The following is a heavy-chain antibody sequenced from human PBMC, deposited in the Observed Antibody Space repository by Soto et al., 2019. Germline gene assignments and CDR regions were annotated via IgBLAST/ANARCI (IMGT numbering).Heavy chain of an antibody. CDR3: AKAGDLWRVDLLGCNSKYCFNY. V-gene: IGHV4-34*01. Sequence: QVHLQQWGAGLLKPSETLSLTCAVSGGPFSAYYCSWIRKPPGKGLEWVGEINRSGSANYNPSLKRRVTISVDTSKNQFSRKLSSVTDADTAVYDCAKAGDLWRVDLLGCNSKYCFNYWGQGTLVTVSS. D-gene: IGHD3-10*01. J-gene: IGHJ4*02. CDR1: GGPFSAYY. CDR2: INRSGSA.